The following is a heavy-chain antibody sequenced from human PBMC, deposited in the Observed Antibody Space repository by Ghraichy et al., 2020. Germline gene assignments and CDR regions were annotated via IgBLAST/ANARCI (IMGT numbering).Heavy chain of an antibody. CDR1: GGSISSGGYY. V-gene: IGHV4-31*03. Sequence: SETLSLTCTVSGGSISSGGYYWSWIRQHPGKGLEWIGYIYYSGSTYYNPSLKSRVTISVDTSKNQFSLKLSSVTAADTAVYYCARWAPYYYDSSGYSFDYWGQGTLVTVSS. CDR3: ARWAPYYYDSSGYSFDY. J-gene: IGHJ4*02. D-gene: IGHD3-22*01. CDR2: IYYSGST.